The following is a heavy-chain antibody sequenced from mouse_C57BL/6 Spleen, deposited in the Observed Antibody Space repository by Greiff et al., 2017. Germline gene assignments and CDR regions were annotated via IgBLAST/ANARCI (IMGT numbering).Heavy chain of an antibody. J-gene: IGHJ4*01. CDR1: GYSITSGYY. CDR3: ARDPNWAAMDY. CDR2: ISYDGSN. V-gene: IGHV3-6*01. D-gene: IGHD4-1*01. Sequence: EVQLQESGPGLVKPSQSLSLTCSVTGYSITSGYYWNWIRQFPGNKLEWMGYISYDGSNNYNPSLKNRISITRDTSKNQFFLKLNSVTTEDTATYYCARDPNWAAMDYWGQGTSVTVSS.